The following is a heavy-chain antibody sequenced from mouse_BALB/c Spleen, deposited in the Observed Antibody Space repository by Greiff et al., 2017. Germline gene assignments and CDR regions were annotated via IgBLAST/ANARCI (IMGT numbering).Heavy chain of an antibody. J-gene: IGHJ2*01. Sequence: EVQVVESGGGLVKPGGSLKLSCAASGFTFSDYYMYWVRQTPEKRLEWVATISDGGSYTYYPDSVKGRFTISRDNAKNNLYLQMSSLKSEDTAMYYCARDGGYDGFDYWGQGTTLTVSS. V-gene: IGHV5-4*02. CDR3: ARDGGYDGFDY. CDR2: ISDGGSYT. D-gene: IGHD2-14*01. CDR1: GFTFSDYY.